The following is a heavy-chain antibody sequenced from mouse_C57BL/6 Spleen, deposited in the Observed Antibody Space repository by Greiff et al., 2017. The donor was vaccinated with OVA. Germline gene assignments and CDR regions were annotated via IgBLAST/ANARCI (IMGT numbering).Heavy chain of an antibody. V-gene: IGHV5-9-1*02. D-gene: IGHD2-2*01. CDR1: GFTFSSYA. Sequence: DVHLVESGEGLVKPGGSLKLSCAASGFTFSSYAMSWVRQTPEKRLEWVAYISSGGDYIYYADTVKGRFTISRDNARNTLYLQMSSLKSEDTAMYYCTIWLRAWFAYWGQGTLVTVSA. CDR2: ISSGGDYI. CDR3: TIWLRAWFAY. J-gene: IGHJ3*01.